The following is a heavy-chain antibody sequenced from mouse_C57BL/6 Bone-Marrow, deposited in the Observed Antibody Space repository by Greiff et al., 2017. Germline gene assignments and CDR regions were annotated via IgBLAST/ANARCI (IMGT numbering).Heavy chain of an antibody. CDR3: ARWGGLYYDYVGWFAY. V-gene: IGHV1-52*01. CDR1: GYTFTSYW. J-gene: IGHJ3*01. CDR2: IAPSDSET. D-gene: IGHD2-4*01. Sequence: QVQLQQSGAELVRPGSSVKLSCKASGYTFTSYWMHWVKQRPIQGLEWIGNIAPSDSETHYNQKLKAKAPLPVGKSSSTAYMQLSSLTSEDSAVYYCARWGGLYYDYVGWFAYWGQGTLVTVSA.